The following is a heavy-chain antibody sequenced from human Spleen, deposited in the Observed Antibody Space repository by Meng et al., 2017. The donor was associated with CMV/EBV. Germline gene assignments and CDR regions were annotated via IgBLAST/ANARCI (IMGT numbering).Heavy chain of an antibody. CDR2: INPNSGGT. Sequence: SCKASGSRFKGYYIHWVRQAPGQGPEWMGWINPNSGGTSYAQKFQGRFIMTTDTSLSTAYMELKRLKSDDTAIYFCTRDSAVQSIDYWGQGTLVTVSS. CDR3: TRDSAVQSIDY. CDR1: GSRFKGYY. J-gene: IGHJ4*02. V-gene: IGHV1-2*02.